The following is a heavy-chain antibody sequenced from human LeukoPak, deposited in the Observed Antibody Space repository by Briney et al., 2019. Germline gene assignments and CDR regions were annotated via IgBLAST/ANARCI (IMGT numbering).Heavy chain of an antibody. CDR3: ARVPRFLEWAYVVIANAFDI. J-gene: IGHJ3*02. CDR2: ISSYNGNT. CDR1: GYTFTNYG. V-gene: IGHV1-18*01. D-gene: IGHD3-3*01. Sequence: ASVKVSCKASGYTFTNYGISWVRQAPGQGLEWMGWISSYNGNTKYAQKLQDRVTMTTDTSTSTAYLELRSLRSDDTAVYYCARVPRFLEWAYVVIANAFDIWGQGTMVTVSS.